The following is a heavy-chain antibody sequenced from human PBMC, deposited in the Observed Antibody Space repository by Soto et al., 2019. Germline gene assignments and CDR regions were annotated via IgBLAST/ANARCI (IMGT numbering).Heavy chain of an antibody. Sequence: QVQLQESGPGLVKPSETLSLTCTVSGGSVSSGSYYWSWIRQPPGKGLEWIGYIYYSGSTNYNPSLESRVTISVDTSKNQFSLKLSSVTAADTAVYYCARVGTVTHTQLIDYWGQGTLVTVSS. CDR2: IYYSGST. CDR3: ARVGTVTHTQLIDY. V-gene: IGHV4-61*01. D-gene: IGHD1-1*01. J-gene: IGHJ4*02. CDR1: GGSVSSGSYY.